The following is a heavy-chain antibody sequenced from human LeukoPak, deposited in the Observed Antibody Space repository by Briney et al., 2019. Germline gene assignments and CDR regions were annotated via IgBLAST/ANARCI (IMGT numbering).Heavy chain of an antibody. V-gene: IGHV3-23*01. CDR3: AKDVQYYYGSGSYYY. Sequence: GGSLRLSCAASGFTFSSYAMSWVRQAPGKGLEWVSAFSGSGGSTYYADSVKGRFTISRDNSKNTLYLQMNSLRAEDTAVYYCAKDVQYYYGSGSYYYWGQGTLVTVSS. J-gene: IGHJ4*02. D-gene: IGHD3-10*01. CDR1: GFTFSSYA. CDR2: FSGSGGST.